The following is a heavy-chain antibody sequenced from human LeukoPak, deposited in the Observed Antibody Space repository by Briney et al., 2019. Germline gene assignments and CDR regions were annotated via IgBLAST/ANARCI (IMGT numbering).Heavy chain of an antibody. CDR2: ISSNGGST. D-gene: IGHD2-2*02. CDR3: ARDTYLDY. Sequence: QAGGSLRLSCAASGFTFSSYAMHWVRQAPGKGLEYVSAISSNGGSTYYANSVKGRFTNSRDNSKNTLYLQMGSLRAEDMAVYYCARDTYLDYWGQGTLVTVSS. V-gene: IGHV3-64*01. CDR1: GFTFSSYA. J-gene: IGHJ4*02.